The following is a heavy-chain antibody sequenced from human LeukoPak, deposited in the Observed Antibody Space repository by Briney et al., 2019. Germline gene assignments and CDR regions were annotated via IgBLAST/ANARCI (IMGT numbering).Heavy chain of an antibody. J-gene: IGHJ5*02. CDR1: GYTFTGYY. D-gene: IGHD6-13*01. CDR2: INPNSGGT. CDR3: ARDRTPQLGLFDP. V-gene: IGHV1-2*02. Sequence: ASVKVSCKASGYTFTGYYMHWVRQAPGQGLEGMGWINPNSGGTNYAQKFQGRATMTRDTSISTAYMELSRLRSDDTAVYYCARDRTPQLGLFDPWGQGTLVTVSS.